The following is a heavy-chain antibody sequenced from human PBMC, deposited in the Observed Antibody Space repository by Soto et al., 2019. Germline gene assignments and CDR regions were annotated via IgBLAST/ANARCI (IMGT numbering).Heavy chain of an antibody. D-gene: IGHD3-3*01. CDR1: GYTFTSYG. Sequence: ASVKVSCKASGYTFTSYGISWVRQAPGQGLEWMGWISAYNGNTNYAQKLQGRVTMTTDTSTSTAYMELRSLRSDDTAVYYCARSYYDFWSGYRGYYYYMDVWGKGTTVTVSS. V-gene: IGHV1-18*01. CDR2: ISAYNGNT. CDR3: ARSYYDFWSGYRGYYYYMDV. J-gene: IGHJ6*03.